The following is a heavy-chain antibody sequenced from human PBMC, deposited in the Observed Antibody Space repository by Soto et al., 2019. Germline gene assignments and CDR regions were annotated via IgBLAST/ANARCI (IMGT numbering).Heavy chain of an antibody. CDR1: GYTFTTYY. CDR3: ARTDSSYDMDV. D-gene: IGHD6-13*01. CDR2: INPSGRST. Sequence: ASVQVSCQASGYTFTTYYMHWVRQAPGQGLEWMGVINPSGRSTTYAQKFQGRVTVTRDTSTSTVYMELSSLRSEDMAVYYCARTDSSYDMDVWGQGTTVTVSS. J-gene: IGHJ6*02. V-gene: IGHV1-46*01.